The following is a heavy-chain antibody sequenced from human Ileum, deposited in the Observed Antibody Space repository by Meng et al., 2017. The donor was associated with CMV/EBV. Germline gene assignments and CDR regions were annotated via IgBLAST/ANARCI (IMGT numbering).Heavy chain of an antibody. D-gene: IGHD3-10*01. V-gene: IGHV3-74*01. CDR2: INGDGTAT. J-gene: IGHJ4*02. Sequence: GESLKISCAASGFTFNNYWMHWVRQAPGKGLGWVSRINGDGTATTYADSVKGRFTISRDNAKNTLYLQMNSLRAEDTAVYYGARDYYGSGGYYNEWGQGTLVTVSS. CDR1: GFTFNNYW. CDR3: ARDYYGSGGYYNE.